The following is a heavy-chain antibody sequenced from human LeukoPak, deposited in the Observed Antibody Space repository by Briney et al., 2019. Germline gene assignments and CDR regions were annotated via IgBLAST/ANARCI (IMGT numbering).Heavy chain of an antibody. CDR1: GFTFSSYS. CDR3: AKAPVTSCRGAFCYPFDY. V-gene: IGHV3-21*04. J-gene: IGHJ4*02. D-gene: IGHD2-15*01. Sequence: GGSLRLSCAASGFTFSSYSMNWVRQAPGKGLEWVSSISSSSYIYYADSVKGRFTISRDNAKNSLYLQMNSLRAEDAAVYYCAKAPVTSCRGAFCYPFDYWGQGTLVTVSS. CDR2: ISSSSYI.